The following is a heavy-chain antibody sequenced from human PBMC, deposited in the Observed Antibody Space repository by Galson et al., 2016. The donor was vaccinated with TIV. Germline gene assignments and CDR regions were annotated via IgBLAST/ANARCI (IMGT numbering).Heavy chain of an antibody. D-gene: IGHD4-17*01. CDR2: ISYDEKYK. CDR1: GFTFGDYG. Sequence: SLRLSCAASGFTFGDYGIHWVRQAPGKGLEWVAVISYDEKYKHYADSVKGRFTISRDNSKNMVYLQMNSLRPEDTAVYFCAKDPRIYGDYLLAYFDYWGQGILVTVSP. CDR3: AKDPRIYGDYLLAYFDY. J-gene: IGHJ4*02. V-gene: IGHV3-30*18.